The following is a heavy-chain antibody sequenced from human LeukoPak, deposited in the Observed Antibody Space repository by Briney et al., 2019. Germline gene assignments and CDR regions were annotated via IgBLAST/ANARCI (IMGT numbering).Heavy chain of an antibody. CDR3: AKLFEGPRNY. CDR1: GFSFSGYW. D-gene: IGHD3-16*01. Sequence: GGSLRLSCTASGFSFSGYWMSWVRQAPGKGLEWVAFIRYDGSNKYYADSVKGRFTISRDNSKNTLYLQMNSLRAEDTAVYYCAKLFEGPRNYWGQGTLVTVSS. V-gene: IGHV3-30*02. J-gene: IGHJ4*02. CDR2: IRYDGSNK.